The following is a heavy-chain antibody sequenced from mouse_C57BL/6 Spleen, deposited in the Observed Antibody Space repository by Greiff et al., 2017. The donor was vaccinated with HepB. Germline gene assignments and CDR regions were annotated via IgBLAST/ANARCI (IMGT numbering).Heavy chain of an antibody. Sequence: QVQLQQPGAELVMPGASVKLSCKASGYTFTSYWMHWVKQRPGQGLEWIGEIDPSDSYTNYNQKFKGKSTLTVDKSSSTAYMQLSSLTSEDFAVYYCALYGDVWGTGTTVTVSS. V-gene: IGHV1-69*01. CDR3: ALYGDV. CDR2: IDPSDSYT. J-gene: IGHJ1*03. CDR1: GYTFTSYW. D-gene: IGHD1-1*01.